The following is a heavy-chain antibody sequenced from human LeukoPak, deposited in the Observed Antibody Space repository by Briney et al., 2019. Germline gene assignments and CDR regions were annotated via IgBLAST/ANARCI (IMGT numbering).Heavy chain of an antibody. CDR2: IYTSGST. CDR3: ARDGYYYGSGSPTNYYYYYMDV. J-gene: IGHJ6*03. V-gene: IGHV4-61*02. Sequence: SETLSLTCTVSGGSISSGSYYWSWIRQPAGKGLEWIGRIYTSGSTTYNPSLKSRVTISVDTSKNQFSLKLSSVTAADTAVYYCARDGYYYGSGSPTNYYYYYMDVWGKGTTVTIS. D-gene: IGHD3-10*01. CDR1: GGSISSGSYY.